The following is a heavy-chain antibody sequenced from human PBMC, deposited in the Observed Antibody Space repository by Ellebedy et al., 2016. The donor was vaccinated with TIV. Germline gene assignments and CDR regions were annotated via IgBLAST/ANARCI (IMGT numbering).Heavy chain of an antibody. CDR1: GGSISPYY. Sequence: MPGGSLRLSCTVSGGSISPYYWSWIRQPPGKGLEWIGYISYSGSTNYSPSIQSRVTISVDTSKNQFSLKLSSVTAADTAVYYCARVVWQQPVSYAFDIWGQGTMVTVSS. CDR3: ARVVWQQPVSYAFDI. V-gene: IGHV4-59*01. D-gene: IGHD6-13*01. CDR2: ISYSGST. J-gene: IGHJ3*02.